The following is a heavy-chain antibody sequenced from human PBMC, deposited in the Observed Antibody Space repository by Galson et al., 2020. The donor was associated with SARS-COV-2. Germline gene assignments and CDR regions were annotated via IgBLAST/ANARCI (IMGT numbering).Heavy chain of an antibody. D-gene: IGHD4-17*01. CDR3: ARRTNGAYSLDY. J-gene: IGHJ4*02. CDR2: IYPDDSDT. Sequence: VRQLPGKGLEWMGIIYPDDSDTRYSPSFQGQVTISADKSITTAYLQWSSLKASDTAMYYCARRTNGAYSLDYWGQGTLVTVSS. V-gene: IGHV5-51*01.